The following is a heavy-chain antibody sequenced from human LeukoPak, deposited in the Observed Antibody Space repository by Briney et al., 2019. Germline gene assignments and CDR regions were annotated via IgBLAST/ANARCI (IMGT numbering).Heavy chain of an antibody. CDR3: AKDKWSMVRGVTPRGSFDY. V-gene: IGHV1-46*01. Sequence: ASVKVSCKASGYTFTSYYMHWVRQAPGQGLEWMGIINPSGGSTSYAQKFQGRVTMTRDTSTSTVYMELSSLRAEDTAVYYCAKDKWSMVRGVTPRGSFDYWGQGTLVTVSS. D-gene: IGHD3-10*01. CDR1: GYTFTSYY. J-gene: IGHJ4*02. CDR2: INPSGGST.